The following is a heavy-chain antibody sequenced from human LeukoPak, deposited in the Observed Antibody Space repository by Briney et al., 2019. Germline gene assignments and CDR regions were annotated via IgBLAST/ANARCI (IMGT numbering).Heavy chain of an antibody. CDR2: MNPNSGNT. CDR3: ARDGGDYSNHYYYYYMDV. V-gene: IGHV1-8*01. CDR1: GYTFTSYD. Sequence: ASVKVSCKASGYTFTSYDINWVRQATGQGLEWMGWMNPNSGNTGYAQKFQGRVTMTRNTSISTAYMELSSLRSEDTAVYYCARDGGDYSNHYYYYYMDVWGKGTTVTVSS. J-gene: IGHJ6*03. D-gene: IGHD4-11*01.